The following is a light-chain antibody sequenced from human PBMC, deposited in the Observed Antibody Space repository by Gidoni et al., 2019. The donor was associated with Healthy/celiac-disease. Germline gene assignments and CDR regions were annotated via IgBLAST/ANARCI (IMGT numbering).Light chain of an antibody. J-gene: IGLJ1*01. CDR2: RNN. CDR3: AAWDDSLSGLV. V-gene: IGLV1-47*01. CDR1: SSNIGSNY. Sequence: QSVLTQPPSASGTPGQRVTISCSGSSSNIGSNYVYWYQQLPATAPKLLIYRNNQRPSGVPDRFSGSKSGTSASLAISGLRSEDEADYYCAAWDDSLSGLVFGTGTKVTVL.